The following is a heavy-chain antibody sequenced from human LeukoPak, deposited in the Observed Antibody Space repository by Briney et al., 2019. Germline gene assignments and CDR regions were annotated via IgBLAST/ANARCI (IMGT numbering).Heavy chain of an antibody. Sequence: GGSLRLSCAASGFTFSSYEMNWVRQAPGKGLEWVSYISRSGSTMYYADSVKGRFTISRDNAKNSLYLQMNSLRAEDTAVYYCARDPTHYLDSSGYSYFDFWGQGTLVTVSS. CDR3: ARDPTHYLDSSGYSYFDF. V-gene: IGHV3-48*03. J-gene: IGHJ4*02. CDR2: ISRSGSTM. D-gene: IGHD3-22*01. CDR1: GFTFSSYE.